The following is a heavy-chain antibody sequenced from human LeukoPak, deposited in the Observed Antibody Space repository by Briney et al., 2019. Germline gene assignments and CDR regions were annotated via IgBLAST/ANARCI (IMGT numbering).Heavy chain of an antibody. CDR3: AKGGSGSYISYYFDY. CDR2: ISSSSSYI. D-gene: IGHD3-10*01. V-gene: IGHV3-21*01. J-gene: IGHJ4*02. CDR1: GFTFSSYS. Sequence: GGSLRLSCAASGFTFSSYSMNWVRQAPGKGLEWVSSISSSSSYIYYADSVKGRFTISRDNAKNSLYLQMNSLRAEDTAVYYCAKGGSGSYISYYFDYWGQGTLVIVSS.